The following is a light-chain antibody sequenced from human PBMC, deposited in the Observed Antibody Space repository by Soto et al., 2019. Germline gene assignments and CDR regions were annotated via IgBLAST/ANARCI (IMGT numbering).Light chain of an antibody. CDR1: SSNIGAGYD. V-gene: IGLV1-40*01. Sequence: QSVLTQPASVSLAPGQRVTISCTGRSSNIGAGYDVHWYQQLPGTAPKLLIYANNYRPSGVPDRFSGSKSGTSASLAITGLQAEDEADYYCQSYDSSLSGYVFGTGTKVTVL. CDR3: QSYDSSLSGYV. CDR2: ANN. J-gene: IGLJ1*01.